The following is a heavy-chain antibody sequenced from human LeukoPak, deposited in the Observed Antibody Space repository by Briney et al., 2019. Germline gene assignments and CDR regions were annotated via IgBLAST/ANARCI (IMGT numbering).Heavy chain of an antibody. D-gene: IGHD6-13*01. J-gene: IGHJ3*02. Sequence: SETLSLTCTVSGGSISSYYWSWIRQPPGKGLEWIGYIYDSGSTNYNPSLKSRVTMSVDTSKNQFSLKLSSVTAADTAVYYCARDYSSSWYLLGAFDIWGHGTMVTVSS. CDR2: IYDSGST. V-gene: IGHV4-59*12. CDR3: ARDYSSSWYLLGAFDI. CDR1: GGSISSYY.